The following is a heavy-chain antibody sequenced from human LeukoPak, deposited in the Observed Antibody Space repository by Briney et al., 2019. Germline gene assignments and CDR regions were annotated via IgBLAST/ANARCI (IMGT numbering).Heavy chain of an antibody. CDR2: MYYSGNT. J-gene: IGHJ4*02. Sequence: SETLSLTCTVSGGSISGSSYYWGWIRQAPGKGLEWIGSMYYSGNTYYNPSLKSRVTISVDTSQNQFSLKLSSVTAADTAVYFCVRERYYYNTTTEGNYWGQGTLVTVSS. CDR1: GGSISGSSYY. D-gene: IGHD3-22*01. CDR3: VRERYYYNTTTEGNY. V-gene: IGHV4-39*01.